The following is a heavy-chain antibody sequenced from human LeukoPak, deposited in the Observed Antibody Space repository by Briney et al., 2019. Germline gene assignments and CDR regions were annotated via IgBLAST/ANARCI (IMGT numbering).Heavy chain of an antibody. Sequence: GGSLRLSCAASGFTFSSYAMHWVRQAPGKGLEWVAVISYDGSNKYYADSVKGRFTISRDNSKNTLYLQMNSLRAEDTAVYYCAKEDRHDYYDSSGYLDYWGQGTLVTVSS. CDR2: ISYDGSNK. D-gene: IGHD3-22*01. J-gene: IGHJ4*02. CDR3: AKEDRHDYYDSSGYLDY. V-gene: IGHV3-30*04. CDR1: GFTFSSYA.